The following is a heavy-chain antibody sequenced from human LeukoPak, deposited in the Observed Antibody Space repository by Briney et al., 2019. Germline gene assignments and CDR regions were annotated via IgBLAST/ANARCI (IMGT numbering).Heavy chain of an antibody. V-gene: IGHV3-30*04. CDR2: ISYDGNNK. J-gene: IGHJ4*02. D-gene: IGHD3-3*01. CDR1: GFTFSSYT. Sequence: GGSLRLSCAASGFTFSSYTIHWVRQAPGKGLEWVALISYDGNNKYYADSVKGRFTISRDNSKNTLYLQMNSLRAEDTAVYYCARAGGGMAIYDFWSGYFPLDYWGQGTLVTVSS. CDR3: ARAGGGMAIYDFWSGYFPLDY.